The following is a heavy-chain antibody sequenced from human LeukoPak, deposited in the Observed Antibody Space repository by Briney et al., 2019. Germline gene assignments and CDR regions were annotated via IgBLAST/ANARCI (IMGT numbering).Heavy chain of an antibody. V-gene: IGHV4-59*01. J-gene: IGHJ4*02. Sequence: SETLSLTCTVSGGSISDYYWSWIRQPPGKGLEWIGNTYYSGSTDFNPSLKSRVPISVDTSNNQFFLKLSSVTAAGTAVYYCVRGWEFFDYWGQGTLVTVSS. CDR1: GGSISDYY. D-gene: IGHD3-10*01. CDR2: TYYSGST. CDR3: VRGWEFFDY.